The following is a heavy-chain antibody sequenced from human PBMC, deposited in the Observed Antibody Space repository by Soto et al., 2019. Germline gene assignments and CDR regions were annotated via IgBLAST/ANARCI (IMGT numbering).Heavy chain of an antibody. CDR1: GFSLTTSGVG. V-gene: IGHV2-5*02. CDR2: IYWDDEK. J-gene: IGHJ4*02. CDR3: AHRVLRTVFGLVTTTAIYFDF. D-gene: IGHD3-3*01. Sequence: QITLNESGPTVVSPTETLTLTCRFSGFSLTTSGVGVGWIRQSPGKAPKWLAHIYWDDEKRYSASLKSRLTITKDTSKNQVVLTVSDLDPTDTATYYCAHRVLRTVFGLVTTTAIYFDFWGQGTPVAVSS.